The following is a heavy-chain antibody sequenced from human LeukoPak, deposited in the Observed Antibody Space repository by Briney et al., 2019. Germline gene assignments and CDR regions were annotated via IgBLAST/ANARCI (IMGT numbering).Heavy chain of an antibody. V-gene: IGHV1-69*05. D-gene: IGHD3-10*01. CDR1: GGTFSSYA. J-gene: IGHJ5*02. Sequence: GSSVKVSCKASGGTFSSYAISWVRQAPGQGLEWMGRIIPIFGTANYAQKFQGRVTITTDESTSTAYMELSSLRSEDTAVYYCAGFYGSGSYYNGGYNWSDPWGQGTLVTVSS. CDR3: AGFYGSGSYYNGGYNWSDP. CDR2: IIPIFGTA.